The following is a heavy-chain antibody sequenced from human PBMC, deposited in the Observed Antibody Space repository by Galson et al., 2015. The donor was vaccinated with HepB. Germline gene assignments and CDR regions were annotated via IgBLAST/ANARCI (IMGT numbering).Heavy chain of an antibody. Sequence: SVKVSCKASGYTFTSYYMHWVRQAPGQGLEWMGIINPSGGSTSYAQKFQGRVTMTRDTSTSTVYMELSSLRSEDTAVYYCARAKMLRCSGGSCKGLPYLYYYYGMDVWGQGTTVTVSS. CDR2: INPSGGST. CDR3: ARAKMLRCSGGSCKGLPYLYYYYGMDV. J-gene: IGHJ6*02. CDR1: GYTFTSYY. V-gene: IGHV1-46*03. D-gene: IGHD2-15*01.